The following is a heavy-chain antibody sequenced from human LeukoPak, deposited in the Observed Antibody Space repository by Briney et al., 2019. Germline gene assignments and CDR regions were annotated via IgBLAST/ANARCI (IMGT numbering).Heavy chain of an antibody. V-gene: IGHV3-23*01. J-gene: IGHJ4*02. CDR2: VSGAGGST. CDR3: AKEVSRVTTFYFDY. Sequence: GGSLRLSCAASGFTFSAYAMNWVRQAPGKGLKGAPSVSGAGGSTYYADSVKGRFTISRDNSKNTLYLQMNSLRAEDTAVYYCAKEVSRVTTFYFDYWGQGTLVTVSS. CDR1: GFTFSAYA. D-gene: IGHD4-17*01.